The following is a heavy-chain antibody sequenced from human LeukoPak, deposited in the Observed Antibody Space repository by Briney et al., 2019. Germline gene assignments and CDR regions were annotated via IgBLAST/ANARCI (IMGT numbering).Heavy chain of an antibody. J-gene: IGHJ6*03. D-gene: IGHD6-6*01. V-gene: IGHV4-4*07. CDR3: ARDTEYRSSPYYYYYYMDV. CDR1: GGSISSYY. Sequence: SETLSLTCTVSGGSISSYYWSWIRQPAGKGLEWIGRIYTSGSTNYNPSLKSRVTMSVDTSKNQFSLKLSSVTAADTAVYYCARDTEYRSSPYYYYYYMDVWGKGTTVTVSS. CDR2: IYTSGST.